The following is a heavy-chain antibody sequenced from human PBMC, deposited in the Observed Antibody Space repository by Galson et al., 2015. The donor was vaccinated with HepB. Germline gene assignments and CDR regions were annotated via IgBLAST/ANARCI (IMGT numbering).Heavy chain of an antibody. CDR1: GYTFTGYY. CDR3: AREDMREMATII. Sequence: SVKVSCKASGYTFTGYYMHWVRQAPGQGLEWMGWINPNSGGTNYAQKFQGRVTMTRDTSISTAYMELSRLRSDDTAVYYCAREDMREMATIIWGQGTLVTVSS. V-gene: IGHV1-2*02. D-gene: IGHD5-24*01. CDR2: INPNSGGT. J-gene: IGHJ4*02.